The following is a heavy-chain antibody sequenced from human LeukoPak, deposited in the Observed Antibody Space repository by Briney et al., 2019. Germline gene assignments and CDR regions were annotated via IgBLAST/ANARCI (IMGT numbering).Heavy chain of an antibody. CDR3: ARDRRGYYDSSGYYNDAFDV. D-gene: IGHD3-22*01. V-gene: IGHV4-59*01. CDR2: IYYSGST. J-gene: IGHJ3*01. Sequence: PSETLSLTCTVSGGSISSYYWSWIRQPPGKGLEWIGYIYYSGSTNYNPSLKSRVTISVDTSNNQFSLKLSSVTAADTAVYCCARDRRGYYDSSGYYNDAFDVWGQGTMVTVSS. CDR1: GGSISSYY.